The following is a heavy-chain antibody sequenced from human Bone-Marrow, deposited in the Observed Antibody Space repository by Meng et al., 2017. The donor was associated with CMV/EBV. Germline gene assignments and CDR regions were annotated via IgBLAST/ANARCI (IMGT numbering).Heavy chain of an antibody. D-gene: IGHD3-3*01. CDR2: IIPIFGTA. CDR3: ARVFGVVFGGWFDP. J-gene: IGHJ5*02. Sequence: SVKVSCKASGGTFSSYAISWVRQAPGQGLEWMGWIIPIFGTANYAQKFQGRVTITTDESTSTAYMELSSLRSENTAVYFWARVFGVVFGGWFDPWGQGTLVTVSS. CDR1: GGTFSSYA. V-gene: IGHV1-69*05.